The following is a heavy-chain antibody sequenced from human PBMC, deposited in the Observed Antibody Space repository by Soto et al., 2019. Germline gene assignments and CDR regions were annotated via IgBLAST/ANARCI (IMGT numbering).Heavy chain of an antibody. Sequence: QMQLVESGGGVVQPGRSLRLSCAASGFTFSSYAMHWVRQAPGKGLEWVAVISYDGSNKYYADSVKGRFTISRDNSKNTLYLQMNSLRAEDTAVYYCARMTGCGGIVDSSGCTLFDYWGQGTLVTVSS. J-gene: IGHJ4*02. V-gene: IGHV3-30-3*01. CDR2: ISYDGSNK. CDR3: ARMTGCGGIVDSSGCTLFDY. CDR1: GFTFSSYA. D-gene: IGHD6-19*01.